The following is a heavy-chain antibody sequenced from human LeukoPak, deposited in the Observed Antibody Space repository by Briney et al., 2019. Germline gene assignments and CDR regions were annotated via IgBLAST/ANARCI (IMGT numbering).Heavy chain of an antibody. CDR3: ARTGPYTMVRGVINWFDP. CDR1: SGSITNYY. D-gene: IGHD3-10*01. Sequence: SETLSLTCTVSSGSITNYYWDWFRQPPGKGLEWIGEINHSGSTNYNPSLKSRVTISVDTSKNQFSLKLSSVTAADTAVYYCARTGPYTMVRGVINWFDPWGQGTLVTVSS. CDR2: INHSGST. J-gene: IGHJ5*02. V-gene: IGHV4-34*01.